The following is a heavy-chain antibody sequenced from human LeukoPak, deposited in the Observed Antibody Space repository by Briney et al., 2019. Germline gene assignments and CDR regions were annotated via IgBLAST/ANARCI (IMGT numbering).Heavy chain of an antibody. CDR2: IYYSGST. D-gene: IGHD4-17*01. CDR3: ARHTSTGDDCGDYRRIGSAFDI. CDR1: GGSISSYY. V-gene: IGHV4-59*08. Sequence: SETLSLTCTVSGGSISSYYWSWIRQPPGKGLEWIGYIYYSGSTNYSPSLKSRVTISVDTSKNQFSLKLSSVTAADTAVYYCARHTSTGDDCGDYRRIGSAFDIWGQGTMVTVSS. J-gene: IGHJ3*02.